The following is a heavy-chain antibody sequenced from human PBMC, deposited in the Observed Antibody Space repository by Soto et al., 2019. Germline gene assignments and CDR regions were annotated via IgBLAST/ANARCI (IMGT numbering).Heavy chain of an antibody. CDR3: ARTTHMITFGGVISY. CDR1: GFTFSSYW. V-gene: IGHV3-74*01. Sequence: GGSLRLSCAASGFTFSSYWMHWVRQAPGKGLVWVSRINSDGSSTSYADSVKGRFTISRDNAKNTLYLQMNSLRAEDTAVYYCARTTHMITFGGVISYWGQGTLVTVSS. CDR2: INSDGSST. J-gene: IGHJ4*02. D-gene: IGHD3-16*01.